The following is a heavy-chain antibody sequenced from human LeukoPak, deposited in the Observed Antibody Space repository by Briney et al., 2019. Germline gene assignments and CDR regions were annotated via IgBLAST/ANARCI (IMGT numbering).Heavy chain of an antibody. CDR2: ISSSGTTI. CDR1: GFSFSSYT. CDR3: AKDYYYMDV. V-gene: IGHV3-11*01. Sequence: GGSLRLSCAASGFSFSSYTMHWIRQAPGKGLEWVSYISSSGTTIDYADSVKGRFTVSRDNAKNSLYLQMNSLRAEDTAVYYCAKDYYYMDVWGKGTTVTVSS. J-gene: IGHJ6*03.